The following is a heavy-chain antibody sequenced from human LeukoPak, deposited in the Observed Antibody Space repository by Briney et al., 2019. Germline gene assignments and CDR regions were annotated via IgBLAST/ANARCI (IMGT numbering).Heavy chain of an antibody. Sequence: PGGSLRLSCSASGFTFSSYVLHWGRQAPGKGLEDVSAISGNGESTYYVDSVKGRFTISRDNAKNTLYLQMSSLRPEDTAIYYCGRFGDAFDIWGQGTMVTVSS. D-gene: IGHD3-10*01. CDR3: GRFGDAFDI. J-gene: IGHJ3*02. CDR2: ISGNGEST. CDR1: GFTFSSYV. V-gene: IGHV3-64D*06.